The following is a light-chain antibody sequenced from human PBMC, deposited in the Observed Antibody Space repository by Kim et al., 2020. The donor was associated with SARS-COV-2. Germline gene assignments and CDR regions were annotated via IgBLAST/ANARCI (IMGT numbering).Light chain of an antibody. CDR3: QSYDSSNQGV. CDR2: EDN. CDR1: SGSIASTY. J-gene: IGLJ3*02. V-gene: IGLV6-57*03. Sequence: PVTLPCARVSGSIASTYVQCYQQRPGSAPPTVIYEDNQRPPGVPDRFSGSIDSSSNSASLTISGLKTEDEADYYCQSYDSSNQGVFGGGTQLTVL.